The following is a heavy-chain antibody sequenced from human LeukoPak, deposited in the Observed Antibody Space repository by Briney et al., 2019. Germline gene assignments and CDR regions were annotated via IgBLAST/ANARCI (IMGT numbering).Heavy chain of an antibody. J-gene: IGHJ4*02. CDR3: ARASYYYDSSCDY. CDR2: ISGSGGST. Sequence: GGSLRLSCAASGFTFSSYAMSWVRQAPGKGLEWVSAISGSGGSTYYADSVKGRFTISRDNSKNTLYLQMNSLRAEDTAVYYCARASYYYDSSCDYWGQGTLVTVSS. D-gene: IGHD3-22*01. CDR1: GFTFSSYA. V-gene: IGHV3-23*01.